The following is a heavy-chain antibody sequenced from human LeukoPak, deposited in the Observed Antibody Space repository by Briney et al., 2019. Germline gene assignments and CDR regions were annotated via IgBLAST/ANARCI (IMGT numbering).Heavy chain of an antibody. CDR2: INHSGST. D-gene: IGHD2-2*01. J-gene: IGHJ5*02. Sequence: GSLRLSCVASGFTFSDYYMSWIRQPPGKGLEWIGEINHSGSTNYNPSLKSRVTISVDTSKNQFSLKLSSVTAADTAVYYCARGVWKYQLRQPGPNWFDPWGQGTLVTVSS. CDR3: ARGVWKYQLRQPGPNWFDP. V-gene: IGHV4-34*01. CDR1: GFTFSDYY.